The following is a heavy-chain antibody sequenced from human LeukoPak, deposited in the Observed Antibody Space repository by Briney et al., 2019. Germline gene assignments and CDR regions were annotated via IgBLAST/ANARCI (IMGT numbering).Heavy chain of an antibody. CDR2: IRSKAYGGTT. CDR3: TRPVWFGELSSYYYYGMDV. D-gene: IGHD3-10*01. V-gene: IGHV3-49*04. CDR1: GFTFGDYA. Sequence: GGSLRLSCTASGFTFGDYAMSWVRQAPGKGLEWVGFIRSKAYGGTTEYAASVKGRFTISRGDSKSIAYLQMNSLKTEDTAVYYCTRPVWFGELSSYYYYGMDVWGQGTTVTVSS. J-gene: IGHJ6*02.